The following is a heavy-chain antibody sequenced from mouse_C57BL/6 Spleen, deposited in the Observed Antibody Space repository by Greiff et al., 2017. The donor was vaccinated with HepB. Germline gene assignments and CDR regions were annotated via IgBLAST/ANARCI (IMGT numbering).Heavy chain of an antibody. V-gene: IGHV1-15*01. D-gene: IGHD1-1*01. Sequence: VKLQESGAELVRPGASVTLSCKASGYTFTDYEMHWVKQTPVHGLEWIGAIDPETGGTAYNQKFKGKAILTADKSSSTAYMELRSLTSEDSAVYYCTREGYYGSSPYAMDYWGQGTSVTVSS. CDR3: TREGYYGSSPYAMDY. CDR1: GYTFTDYE. J-gene: IGHJ4*01. CDR2: IDPETGGT.